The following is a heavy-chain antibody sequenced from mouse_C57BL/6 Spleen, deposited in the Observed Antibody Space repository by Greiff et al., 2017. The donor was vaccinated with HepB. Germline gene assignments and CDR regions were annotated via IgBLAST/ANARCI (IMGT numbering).Heavy chain of an antibody. D-gene: IGHD2-12*01. Sequence: QVHVKQSGAELVRPGASVTLSCKASGYTFTDYEMHWVKQTPVHGLEWIGAIDPETGGTAYNQKFKGKAILTADKSSSTAYMELRSLTSEDSAVYYCTRFDTTRGYYFDYWGQGTTLTVSS. CDR2: IDPETGGT. J-gene: IGHJ2*01. CDR1: GYTFTDYE. CDR3: TRFDTTRGYYFDY. V-gene: IGHV1-15*01.